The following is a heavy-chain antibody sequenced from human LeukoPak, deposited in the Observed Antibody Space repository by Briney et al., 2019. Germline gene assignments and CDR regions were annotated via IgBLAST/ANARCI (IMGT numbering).Heavy chain of an antibody. D-gene: IGHD3-3*02. J-gene: IGHJ4*02. CDR3: ARESAYRFLSFLPRVQDY. V-gene: IGHV4-39*07. CDR2: IYYSGST. CDR1: GGSISSTSYY. Sequence: SETLSLTCIASGGSISSTSYYWGWIRQPPGKGLEWIGNIYYSGSTYYNPSLKSRVTISVDTSKNQFSLKLSSVTAADTAVYYCARESAYRFLSFLPRVQDYWGQGTLVTVSS.